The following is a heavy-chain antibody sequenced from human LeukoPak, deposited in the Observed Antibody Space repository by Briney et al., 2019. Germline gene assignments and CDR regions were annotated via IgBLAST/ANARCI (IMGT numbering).Heavy chain of an antibody. V-gene: IGHV3-7*01. CDR2: MNQDGSEK. Sequence: GGSLRLSCAASGFTFSDSWMSWVRQAPGKGLEWVANMNQDGSEKDHVDSVKGRFTISRDNARNSLYLQMGSLRAEDTAVYYCATYTHWVAGDVWGQGTTVTVSS. J-gene: IGHJ6*02. CDR1: GFTFSDSW. D-gene: IGHD3-16*01. CDR3: ATYTHWVAGDV.